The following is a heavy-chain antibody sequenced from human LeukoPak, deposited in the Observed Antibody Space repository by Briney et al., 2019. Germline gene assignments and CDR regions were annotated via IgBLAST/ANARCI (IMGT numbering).Heavy chain of an antibody. CDR3: ARWSGSVTARNYYYYMDV. V-gene: IGHV4-61*02. J-gene: IGHJ6*03. CDR2: IYTSGTT. D-gene: IGHD6-6*01. CDR1: GGSVRRGNYY. Sequence: PSETLSLTCTVSGGSVRRGNYYWTWVRQPAGSGLEWIGRIYTSGTTDYNPSLRTRVTISVDASRNQFSLNLSSVTAADTAVYYCARWSGSVTARNYYYYMDVWGEGTTVTVSS.